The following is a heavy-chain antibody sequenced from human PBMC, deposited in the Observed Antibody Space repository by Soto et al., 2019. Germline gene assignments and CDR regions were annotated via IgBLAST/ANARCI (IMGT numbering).Heavy chain of an antibody. CDR1: GGTFSSYA. Sequence: QVQLVQSGAEVKKPGSSVKVSCKASGGTFSSYAISWVRQAPGQGLEWMGGIIPIFGTATFAQKFQGRVTITVDDSTCTANLEPSSLRSEDTAVYYCAIYVYSSFDYWGQGTLVTVSS. V-gene: IGHV1-69*01. D-gene: IGHD6-19*01. CDR3: AIYVYSSFDY. J-gene: IGHJ4*02. CDR2: IIPIFGTA.